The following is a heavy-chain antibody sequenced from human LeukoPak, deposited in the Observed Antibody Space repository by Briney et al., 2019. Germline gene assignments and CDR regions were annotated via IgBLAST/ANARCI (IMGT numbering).Heavy chain of an antibody. J-gene: IGHJ6*03. CDR3: ARGRVSSSTWYSTYYYYFYMDV. CDR1: GGSISSYY. Sequence: PSETLSLTCAVSGGSISSYYWNWIRQPPGKGLEWIGYIYYSGTTNYNPSLKSRASMSVDTSKNQFSLKLSSVTAADTAVYFCARGRVSSSTWYSTYYYYFYMDVWGKGTTVTVSS. CDR2: IYYSGTT. V-gene: IGHV4-59*01. D-gene: IGHD1-1*01.